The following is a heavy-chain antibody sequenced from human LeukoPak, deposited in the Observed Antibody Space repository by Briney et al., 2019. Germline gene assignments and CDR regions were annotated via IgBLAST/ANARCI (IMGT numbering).Heavy chain of an antibody. J-gene: IGHJ6*03. Sequence: GGSLRLSCAASGFTFSDYYMSWIRQAPGKGLEWVSSISSSSSYIYYADSVKGRFTISRDNAKNSLYLQMNSLRAEDTAVYYCTSSYSSSWYRLYYYYMDVWGKGTTVTVSS. CDR3: TSSYSSSWYRLYYYYMDV. CDR1: GFTFSDYY. V-gene: IGHV3-11*03. CDR2: ISSSSSYI. D-gene: IGHD6-13*01.